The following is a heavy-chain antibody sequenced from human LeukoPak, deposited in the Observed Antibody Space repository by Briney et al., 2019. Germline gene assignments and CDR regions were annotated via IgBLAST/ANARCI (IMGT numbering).Heavy chain of an antibody. CDR1: GGSISSYY. CDR2: IYYSGST. CDR3: ARHIAVAGSRVRDDAFDI. D-gene: IGHD6-19*01. J-gene: IGHJ3*02. Sequence: PSETLSLTCTVSGGSISSYYWSWIRQPPGKGLEWIGYIYYSGSTNYNPSLKSRVTISVDTSKNQFSLKLSSVTAADTAVYYCARHIAVAGSRVRDDAFDIWGQGTMVTVSS. V-gene: IGHV4-59*08.